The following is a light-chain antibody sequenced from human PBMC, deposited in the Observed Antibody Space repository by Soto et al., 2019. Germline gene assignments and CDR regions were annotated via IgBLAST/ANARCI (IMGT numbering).Light chain of an antibody. CDR3: SSYAGRNNFVV. V-gene: IGLV2-8*01. Sequence: QSALTQPPSASGSPGQSVTISCTGSSSDVGAYNYVSWYQQHPGKAPKLLIYEVNKRPSGVPGRFSGSKSDNTASLTVSGLQGDDEADYYCSSYAGRNNFVVFGGGTKSPS. CDR2: EVN. CDR1: SSDVGAYNY. J-gene: IGLJ2*01.